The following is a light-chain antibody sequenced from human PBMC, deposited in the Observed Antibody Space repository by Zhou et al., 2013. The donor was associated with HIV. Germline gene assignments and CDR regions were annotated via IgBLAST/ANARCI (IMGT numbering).Light chain of an antibody. CDR2: GAS. V-gene: IGKV3-20*01. Sequence: DIVLTQSPGTLSLSPGERATLSCRATQSVAADYLAWYQQKPGQAPRLLIYGASSRATGIPDRFSGSGSGRDFTLTISRLEPEDFAVYYCQQYGSSPTTFGGGTKVEMK. CDR3: QQYGSSPTT. CDR1: QSVAADY. J-gene: IGKJ4*01.